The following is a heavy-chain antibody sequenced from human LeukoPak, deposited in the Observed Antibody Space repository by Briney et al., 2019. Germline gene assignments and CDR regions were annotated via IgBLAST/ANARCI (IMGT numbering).Heavy chain of an antibody. CDR2: LYISGST. CDR1: GGSISSGSYY. Sequence: SQTLSLTCTVSGGSISSGSYYWSWIRQPAGKGLEWIGRLYISGSTNYNPSLKSRVTISVDTSKNQFSLKLSSVSAADTAVYYCARDIAHYYDSSGYYHNWFDPWGQGTLVTVSS. V-gene: IGHV4-61*02. CDR3: ARDIAHYYDSSGYYHNWFDP. D-gene: IGHD3-22*01. J-gene: IGHJ5*02.